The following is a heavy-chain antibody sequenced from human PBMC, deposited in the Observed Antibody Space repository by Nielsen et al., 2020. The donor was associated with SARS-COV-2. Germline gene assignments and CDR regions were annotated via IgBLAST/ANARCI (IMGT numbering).Heavy chain of an antibody. CDR2: ISGSGGNT. CDR1: GFTFSSYA. J-gene: IGHJ4*02. Sequence: GESLKISCAVSGFTFSSYAMSWVRQAPGKGLEWVSAISGSGGNTYYADSVKGRFTISRDNSKNTLYLQMNSLRAEDTAVYYCAKALRGDYYFDYWGQGTLVTVSS. D-gene: IGHD3-16*01. V-gene: IGHV3-23*01. CDR3: AKALRGDYYFDY.